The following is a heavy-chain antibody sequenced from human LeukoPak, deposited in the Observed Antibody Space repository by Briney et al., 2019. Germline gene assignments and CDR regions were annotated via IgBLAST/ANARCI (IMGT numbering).Heavy chain of an antibody. CDR2: ISSSGSTI. V-gene: IGHV3-48*03. Sequence: GGSLRLSCAASGFTFSSCEMNWVRQAPGKGLEWISYISSSGSTIYYADSVKGRFTISRDNAKNSLYLQMNSLRAEDTAVYYCASSTGYFGYYYGMDVWGQGTTVSVSS. D-gene: IGHD6-13*01. CDR3: ASSTGYFGYYYGMDV. CDR1: GFTFSSCE. J-gene: IGHJ6*02.